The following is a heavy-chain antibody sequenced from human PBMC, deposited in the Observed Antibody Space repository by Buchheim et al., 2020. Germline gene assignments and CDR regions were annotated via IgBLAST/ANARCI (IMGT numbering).Heavy chain of an antibody. CDR3: ARDVPMVRGNYGYYYYYYMDV. D-gene: IGHD3-10*01. Sequence: EVQLVESGGGLVQPGGSLRLSCAASGFTFSSYWMSWVRQAPGKGLEWVANIKQDGSEKYYVDSVKGRFTISRDNAKNSLYLQMNSLRAEDTAVYYCARDVPMVRGNYGYYYYYYMDVWGKGTT. CDR1: GFTFSSYW. V-gene: IGHV3-7*01. J-gene: IGHJ6*03. CDR2: IKQDGSEK.